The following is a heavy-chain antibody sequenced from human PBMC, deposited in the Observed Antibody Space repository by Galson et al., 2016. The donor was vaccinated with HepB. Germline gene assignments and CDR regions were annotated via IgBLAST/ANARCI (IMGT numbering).Heavy chain of an antibody. CDR1: GFTFSYYY. V-gene: IGHV3-11*01. D-gene: IGHD4-17*01. Sequence: SLRLSCAASGFTFSYYYMSWIRQAPGKRLEWVSYISGDGRTINYADSVKGRFTISRGNAKNSLYLHMNSLTGEDTAVYYCAKDPNGDFLGSFDSWGQGTMVIVSS. J-gene: IGHJ3*01. CDR2: ISGDGRTI. CDR3: AKDPNGDFLGSFDS.